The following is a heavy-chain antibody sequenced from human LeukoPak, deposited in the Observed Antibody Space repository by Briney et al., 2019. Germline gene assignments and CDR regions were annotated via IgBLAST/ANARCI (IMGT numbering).Heavy chain of an antibody. D-gene: IGHD1-26*01. CDR3: ARRGWELLELYVY. CDR2: INPNSGGT. Sequence: GASVKVSCKASGYTFTSYYMHWVRQAPGQGLEWMGWINPNSGGTNYAQKFQGRVTMTRDTSISTAYMELSRLRSDDTAVYYCARRGWELLELYVYWGQGTLVTVSS. V-gene: IGHV1-2*02. CDR1: GYTFTSYY. J-gene: IGHJ4*02.